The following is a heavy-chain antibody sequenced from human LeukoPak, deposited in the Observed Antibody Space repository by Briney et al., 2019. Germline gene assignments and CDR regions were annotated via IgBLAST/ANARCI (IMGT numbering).Heavy chain of an antibody. CDR3: ARLSLKVLEWSPTKGKESHYFDY. V-gene: IGHV4-4*02. CDR1: GGSISSSNW. Sequence: KTSETLSLTCAVSGGSISSSNWWSWVRQPPGKGLGWIGEIYHSGSTNYNPSLKSRVTILEDKSKNQFSLKMSSVTAADTAVYYCARLSLKVLEWSPTKGKESHYFDYWGQGALVTVSS. CDR2: IYHSGST. D-gene: IGHD3-3*01. J-gene: IGHJ4*02.